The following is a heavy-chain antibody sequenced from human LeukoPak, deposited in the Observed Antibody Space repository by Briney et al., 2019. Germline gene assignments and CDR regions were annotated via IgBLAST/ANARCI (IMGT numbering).Heavy chain of an antibody. CDR3: ARHFGT. CDR1: GFTFSSHA. V-gene: IGHV3-30-3*01. CDR2: ISYDGGNK. J-gene: IGHJ4*02. D-gene: IGHD3/OR15-3a*01. Sequence: GGSLRLSCAASGFTFSSHAMHWVRQAPGKGLEWVAVISYDGGNKYHADSVKGRFTISRDNSKNTLYLQMNSLRAEDTAVYYCARHFGTWGQGTLVTVSS.